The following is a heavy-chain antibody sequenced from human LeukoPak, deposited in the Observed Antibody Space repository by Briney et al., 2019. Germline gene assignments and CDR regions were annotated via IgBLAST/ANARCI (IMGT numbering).Heavy chain of an antibody. V-gene: IGHV3-23*05. CDR2: INTSGSGT. D-gene: IGHD6-19*01. J-gene: IGHJ4*02. Sequence: GGSLRLSCAVSGFTLSSYAMSWVRQAPGKGLEWVSVINTSGSGTFYADSVKGRFTSSRDSSKNTLYLQMNSLRAEDTAVYYCAKGVWDSSGWYLDYWGQGTLVTVSS. CDR1: GFTLSSYA. CDR3: AKGVWDSSGWYLDY.